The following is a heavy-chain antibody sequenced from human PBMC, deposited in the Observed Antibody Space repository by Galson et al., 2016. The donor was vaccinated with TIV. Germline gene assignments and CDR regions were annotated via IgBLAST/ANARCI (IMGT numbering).Heavy chain of an antibody. Sequence: SLRLSCAASGLIVSNNYMSWVRQAPGKGLEWVSLISSGGSTSYSDSVKGRFTISRDNSKNTLYLQMNSLRPEDTAVYYCARDRRHCGNECYLYYYYGMDVWGQGVTVTVSS. CDR1: GLIVSNNY. J-gene: IGHJ6*02. CDR2: ISSGGST. CDR3: ARDRRHCGNECYLYYYYGMDV. D-gene: IGHD2-21*01. V-gene: IGHV3-66*02.